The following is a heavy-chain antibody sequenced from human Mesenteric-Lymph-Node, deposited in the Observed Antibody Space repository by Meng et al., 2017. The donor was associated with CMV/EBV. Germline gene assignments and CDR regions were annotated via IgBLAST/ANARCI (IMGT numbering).Heavy chain of an antibody. CDR3: ATYCSSTSCHRGAFDI. CDR1: GGSISSYY. CDR2: IYYSGST. Sequence: GSLRLSCTVSGGSISSYYWSWIRQPPGKGLEWIGYIYYSGSTNYNPSLKSRVTISVDTSKNQFSLKLSSVTAADTAVYYCATYCSSTSCHRGAFDIWGQGTMVTVSS. D-gene: IGHD2-2*01. V-gene: IGHV4-59*01. J-gene: IGHJ3*02.